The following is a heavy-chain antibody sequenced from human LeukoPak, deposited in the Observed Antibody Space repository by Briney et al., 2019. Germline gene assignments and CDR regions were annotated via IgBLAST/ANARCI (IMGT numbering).Heavy chain of an antibody. V-gene: IGHV1-2*02. Sequence: ASVKVSCKASGYTFTGYYMHWVRQAPGQGLEWMGWINPNSGGTNYAQKFQGRVTMTRDTSISTAYMELSRLRPDDTAVYYCAVGVYYYDSSGIGLLDYWGQGTLVTVSS. CDR1: GYTFTGYY. CDR2: INPNSGGT. D-gene: IGHD3-22*01. CDR3: AVGVYYYDSSGIGLLDY. J-gene: IGHJ4*02.